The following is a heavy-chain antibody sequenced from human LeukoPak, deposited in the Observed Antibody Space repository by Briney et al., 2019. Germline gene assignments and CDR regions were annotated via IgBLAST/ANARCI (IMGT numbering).Heavy chain of an antibody. J-gene: IGHJ4*02. D-gene: IGHD3-10*01. CDR1: GFTFRTYP. Sequence: PGGSLRLSCAASGFTFRTYPMTWVRQAPGKGLEWVSSISDSGGGTYYADSVKGRFTISRDNFKNTLFLQMNNLRAEDTAIYYCAKAPRLAGVPLDYWGQGTVVTVSS. CDR3: AKAPRLAGVPLDY. CDR2: ISDSGGGT. V-gene: IGHV3-23*01.